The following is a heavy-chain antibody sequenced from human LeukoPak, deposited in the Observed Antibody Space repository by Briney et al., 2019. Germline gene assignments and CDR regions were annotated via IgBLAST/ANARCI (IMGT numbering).Heavy chain of an antibody. CDR2: IRSKTSYYAT. V-gene: IGHV3-73*01. CDR3: TRHTIDY. J-gene: IGHJ4*02. Sequence: GGSLRLSCAASGFTFSDAALHWVRQASGKGLEWVGRIRSKTSYYATAYAESVRGRFTISRDDSRNTAYLQMDSTKTEDTAVYYCTRHTIDYWGQGTLVSVSS. CDR1: GFTFSDAA.